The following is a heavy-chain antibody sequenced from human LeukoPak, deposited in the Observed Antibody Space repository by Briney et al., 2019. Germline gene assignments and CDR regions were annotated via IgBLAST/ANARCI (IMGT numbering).Heavy chain of an antibody. CDR1: GGSLSSYS. CDR2: ISHSGST. CDR3: ARQTSSARFDY. Sequence: PSETLSLTCAVYGGSLSSYSWCWIRQPPGKGLEWIGEISHSGSTNYHPSLKSRLTMSVDTSKNQFSVKLSSVTAADTAVYYCARQTSSARFDYWGQGILVTVSS. J-gene: IGHJ4*02. D-gene: IGHD6-19*01. V-gene: IGHV4-34*01.